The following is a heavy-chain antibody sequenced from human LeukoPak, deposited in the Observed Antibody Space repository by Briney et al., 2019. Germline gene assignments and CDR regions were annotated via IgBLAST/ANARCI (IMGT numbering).Heavy chain of an antibody. D-gene: IGHD3-16*01. CDR2: IKEDGSEK. J-gene: IGHJ5*02. CDR3: ARGGLRYFAL. CDR1: GFTFSNYW. Sequence: GGSLRLSCAASGFTFSNYWMSWVRQAPGKGLEWVANIKEDGSEKYYVDSVKGRFTISRDNGKNSLYLQMNSLRVVDTAVYYCARGGLRYFALWGQGALVTVSS. V-gene: IGHV3-7*04.